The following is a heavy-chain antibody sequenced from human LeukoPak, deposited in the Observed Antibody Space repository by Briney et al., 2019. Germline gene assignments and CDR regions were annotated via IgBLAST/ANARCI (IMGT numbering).Heavy chain of an antibody. Sequence: GRSLRLSCAASGFTFSTYAMSWVRQAPGKGLEWVSVTSGSGGSTYYADSVKGRFTISRDNSKNTLYLQMSSLRVEDTAVYYCAKGLKVAAADYWGQGSLVTVSS. CDR1: GFTFSTYA. V-gene: IGHV3-23*01. CDR3: AKGLKVAAADY. J-gene: IGHJ4*02. CDR2: TSGSGGST. D-gene: IGHD2-15*01.